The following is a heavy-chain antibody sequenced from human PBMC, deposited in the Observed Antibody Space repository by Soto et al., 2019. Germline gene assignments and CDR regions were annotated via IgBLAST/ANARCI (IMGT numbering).Heavy chain of an antibody. D-gene: IGHD3-10*01. Sequence: GGSLRLSCAASGFTFSSYGIHWVRQAPGKGLEWLTVISYDGSNKYYVDSVKGRFTISRDNSKNTLYLQMNSLRAEDTAMYYCAKDEGGFYYGSGPYGMDVWGQGTTVTVSS. V-gene: IGHV3-30*18. J-gene: IGHJ6*02. CDR2: ISYDGSNK. CDR3: AKDEGGFYYGSGPYGMDV. CDR1: GFTFSSYG.